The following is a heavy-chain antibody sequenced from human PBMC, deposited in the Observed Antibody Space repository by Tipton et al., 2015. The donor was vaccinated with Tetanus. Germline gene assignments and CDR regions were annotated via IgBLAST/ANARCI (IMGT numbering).Heavy chain of an antibody. J-gene: IGHJ4*02. V-gene: IGHV4-34*01. CDR1: GGSFNGYY. D-gene: IGHD6-6*01. Sequence: TLSLTCAVYGGSFNGYYWSWVRQPPVKGLEWIGYIYYTGDTYYNPSLKKRVTISVEKSKNQFSLKLSSVTAADTAVYYCARRSVAARFDDWGQGTLVTVSS. CDR3: ARRSVAARFDD. CDR2: IYYTGDT.